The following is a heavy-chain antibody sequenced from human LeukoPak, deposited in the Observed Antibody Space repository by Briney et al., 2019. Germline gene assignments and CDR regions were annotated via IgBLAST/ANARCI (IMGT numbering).Heavy chain of an antibody. D-gene: IGHD2-15*01. CDR1: GFTFSSYA. CDR3: AKENGYCSGGSCYPYYYYGMDV. V-gene: IGHV3-30-3*01. CDR2: ISYDGSNK. Sequence: GGSLRLSCAASGFTFSSYAMHWVRQAPGKGLEWVAVISYDGSNKYYADSVKGRFTISRDNSKNTLYLQMNSLRAEDTAVYYCAKENGYCSGGSCYPYYYYGMDVWGQGTTVTVSS. J-gene: IGHJ6*02.